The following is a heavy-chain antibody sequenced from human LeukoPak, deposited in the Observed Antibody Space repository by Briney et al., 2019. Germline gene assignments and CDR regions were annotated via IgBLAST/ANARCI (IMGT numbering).Heavy chain of an antibody. CDR1: GGSVNIQY. CDR3: ARLLRIAAAGAYSYHSLDV. V-gene: IGHV4-59*02. J-gene: IGHJ6*02. Sequence: SETLPLTCTVSGGSVNIQYWSWIRQPPGKGLEWIGFVSYSGASEYNPSLKSRVTISVDTSNNQFSLKLTSVTAVDTAVYYCARLLRIAAAGAYSYHSLDVWGHGTTVTVSS. D-gene: IGHD6-13*01. CDR2: VSYSGAS.